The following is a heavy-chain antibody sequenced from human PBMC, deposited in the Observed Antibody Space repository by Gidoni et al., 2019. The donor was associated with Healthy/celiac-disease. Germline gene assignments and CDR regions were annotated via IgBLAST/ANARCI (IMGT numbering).Heavy chain of an antibody. V-gene: IGHV3-15*01. J-gene: IGHJ4*02. CDR1: GFPFSNAW. CDR2: IKSKTDGGTT. CDR3: TTDLSNFWSGPPGY. D-gene: IGHD3-3*01. Sequence: EVQLVESGGGLVKPGGSLRLSCAASGFPFSNAWMSWVRQAPGKGLEWVGRIKSKTDGGTTDYAAPVKGRFTISRDDSKNTLYLQMNSLKTEDTAVYYCTTDLSNFWSGPPGYWGQGTLVTVSS.